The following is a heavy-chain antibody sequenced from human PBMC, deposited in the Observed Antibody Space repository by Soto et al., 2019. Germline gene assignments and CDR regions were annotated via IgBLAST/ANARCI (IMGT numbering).Heavy chain of an antibody. V-gene: IGHV1-18*04. CDR1: GYTFTNYG. CDR2: ISAYSGDT. CDR3: ARAGGDNPRALDY. D-gene: IGHD4-17*01. Sequence: QVQLVQSGAEVKKPGASVKVSCKASGYTFTNYGFSWVRQAPGQGLEWMGWISAYSGDTKYAQKLQGRVTMTTDTSTSTADMELRSLISDVTAVYYCARAGGDNPRALDYWGQGTLVTVSP. J-gene: IGHJ4*02.